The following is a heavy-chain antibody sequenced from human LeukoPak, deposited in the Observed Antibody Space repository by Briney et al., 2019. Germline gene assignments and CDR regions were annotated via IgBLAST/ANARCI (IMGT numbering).Heavy chain of an antibody. CDR2: IYPGDSDT. CDR3: ARQGTIVAGTLGTTFDY. Sequence: LGESLKISCKASRYSFTNYWIGWVRQMPGKGLEWMGIIYPGDSDTKYNPSFQGQVTISADKSINTAYLQWSSLRASDTAMYYCARQGTIVAGTLGTTFDYWGQGTLLTVSS. D-gene: IGHD2-15*01. V-gene: IGHV5-51*01. CDR1: RYSFTNYW. J-gene: IGHJ4*02.